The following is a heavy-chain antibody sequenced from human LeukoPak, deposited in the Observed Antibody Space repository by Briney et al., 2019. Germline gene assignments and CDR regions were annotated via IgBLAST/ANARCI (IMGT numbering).Heavy chain of an antibody. J-gene: IGHJ4*02. Sequence: KPSETLSLTCAVYGGSFSGYYWSWIRQPPGKGLEWIGEINHSGSTNYNPSLKSRVTISVDTSKNQFSLKLSSVTAADTAVYYCARGFSYGDYPYWGQGTLVTVSS. D-gene: IGHD4-17*01. CDR2: INHSGST. V-gene: IGHV4-34*01. CDR1: GGSFSGYY. CDR3: ARGFSYGDYPY.